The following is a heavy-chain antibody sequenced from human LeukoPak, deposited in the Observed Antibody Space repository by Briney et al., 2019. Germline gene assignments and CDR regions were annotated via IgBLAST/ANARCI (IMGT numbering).Heavy chain of an antibody. D-gene: IGHD2-2*03. CDR3: ARTLDIVVVPAALNDY. Sequence: PGGSLRLSCAASGFTFSSYSMNWVRQAPGKGLEWVSSISSSSSYIYYADSVKGRFTISRDNAKNSLYLQMNSLRAEDTAVYYCARTLDIVVVPAALNDYWGQRTLVTVSS. V-gene: IGHV3-21*01. CDR2: ISSSSSYI. CDR1: GFTFSSYS. J-gene: IGHJ4*02.